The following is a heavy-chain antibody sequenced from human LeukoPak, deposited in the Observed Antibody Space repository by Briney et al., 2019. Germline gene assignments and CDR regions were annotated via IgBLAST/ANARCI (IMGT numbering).Heavy chain of an antibody. CDR1: GGSFSGYY. CDR2: INHSGST. Sequence: SETLSLTCAVYGGSFSGYYWSWIRQPPGKGLEWIGEINHSGSTNYNPSLKSRVTISVDTSKNQFSLKLSSVTAADTAVYYCASLNSRGWSFDYWGQGTLVTVSS. D-gene: IGHD6-19*01. V-gene: IGHV4-34*01. J-gene: IGHJ4*02. CDR3: ASLNSRGWSFDY.